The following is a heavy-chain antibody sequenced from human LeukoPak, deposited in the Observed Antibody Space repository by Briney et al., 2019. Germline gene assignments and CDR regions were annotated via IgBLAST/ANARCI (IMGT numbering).Heavy chain of an antibody. CDR2: INHSGSA. J-gene: IGHJ6*04. CDR1: GGSFSGYY. CDR3: ARVLPVWGRDFYYYYYGMDV. D-gene: IGHD3-16*01. V-gene: IGHV4-34*01. Sequence: TSETLSLTCAVYGGSFSGYYWSWIRQPPGKGLEWIGEINHSGSANYNPSLKSRVTISVDTSKNQFSLKLSSVTAADTAVYYCARVLPVWGRDFYYYYYGMDVWGKGTTVTVSS.